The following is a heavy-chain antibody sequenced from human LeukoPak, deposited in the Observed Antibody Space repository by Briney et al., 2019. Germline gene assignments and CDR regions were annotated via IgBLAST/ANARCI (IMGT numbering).Heavy chain of an antibody. CDR2: ISADGNNE. CDR3: ARNDPDSSED. Sequence: GGSLRLSCAASGFIFSNYPMHWVRQAPDKGLEWVAVISADGNNEHYADSAKGRFTLSRDNAKSTAYLQMNSLRSEDTAVYYCARNDPDSSEDWGQGTLVTVSS. D-gene: IGHD3-22*01. V-gene: IGHV3-30-3*01. CDR1: GFIFSNYP. J-gene: IGHJ4*02.